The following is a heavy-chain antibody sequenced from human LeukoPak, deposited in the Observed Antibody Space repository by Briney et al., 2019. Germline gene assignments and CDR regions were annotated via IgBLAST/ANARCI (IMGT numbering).Heavy chain of an antibody. CDR1: GGTFSSHA. V-gene: IGHV1-69*13. CDR2: IIPIFGTA. J-gene: IGHJ4*02. D-gene: IGHD2-2*01. Sequence: SVKVSCKASGGTFSSHAISWVRQAPGQGLEWMGGIIPIFGTANYAQKFQGRVTITADESTSTAYMELSSLRSEDTAVYYCASRYCSSTSCYYLYYFDYWGQGTLVTVSS. CDR3: ASRYCSSTSCYYLYYFDY.